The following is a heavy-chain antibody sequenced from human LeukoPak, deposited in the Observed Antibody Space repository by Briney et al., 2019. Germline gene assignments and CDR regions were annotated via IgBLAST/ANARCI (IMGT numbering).Heavy chain of an antibody. J-gene: IGHJ4*02. CDR2: MYYSGST. CDR3: ARLTRGGYYFDY. D-gene: IGHD2-2*01. CDR1: GGSISSSSYY. V-gene: IGHV4-39*01. Sequence: SETLSLTCTVSGGSISSSSYYWGWIRQPPGKGLEWIGSMYYSGSTYYNPSLKSRVTISVDTSKKQFSLKVSSVTAADTAVFYCARLTRGGYYFDYWGQGTLVTVSS.